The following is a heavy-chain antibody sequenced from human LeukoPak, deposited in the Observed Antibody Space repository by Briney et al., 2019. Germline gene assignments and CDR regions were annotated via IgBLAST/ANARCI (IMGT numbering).Heavy chain of an antibody. CDR1: GFTFSSYS. CDR2: IYSVGST. J-gene: IGHJ4*02. Sequence: PGGSLRLSCAASGFTFSSYSMNWVRQAPGKGLEWVSVIYSVGSTYYADSVKGRFTISRDDSKDTMYLQMNNLRAEDTALYYCVRDDDFGFDHWGQGTLVTVSS. CDR3: VRDDDFGFDH. D-gene: IGHD3-3*01. V-gene: IGHV3-66*01.